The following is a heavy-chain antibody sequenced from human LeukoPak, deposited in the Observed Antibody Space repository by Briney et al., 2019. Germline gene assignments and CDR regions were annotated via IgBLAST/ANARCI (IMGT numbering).Heavy chain of an antibody. V-gene: IGHV4-39*07. CDR2: IYYSGST. Sequence: SETLSLTCTVSGGSISSSSYYWGWIRQPPGKGLEWIGTIYYSGSTYYNSSLKSRVTISIDTSKNQFSLRLSSMTAADTAVYYCAKFNIQLWLHPSFDYWGQGTLVTVSS. CDR3: AKFNIQLWLHPSFDY. CDR1: GGSISSSSYY. D-gene: IGHD5-18*01. J-gene: IGHJ4*02.